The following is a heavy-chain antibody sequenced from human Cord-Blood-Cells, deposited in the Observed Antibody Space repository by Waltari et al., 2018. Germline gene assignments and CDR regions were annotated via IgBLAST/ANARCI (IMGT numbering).Heavy chain of an antibody. D-gene: IGHD6-19*01. CDR3: ATDRIAVAGRLYDY. CDR1: GYTLTELS. CDR2: FDPEDGET. Sequence: QVQLVQSGAEVKKPGASVKVSCKVSGYTLTELSMHWGRPGPGKGLEWMGGFDPEDGETIYAQKFQGRVTMTEDTSTDTAYMELSSLRSEDTAVYYCATDRIAVAGRLYDYWGQGTLVTVSS. V-gene: IGHV1-24*01. J-gene: IGHJ4*02.